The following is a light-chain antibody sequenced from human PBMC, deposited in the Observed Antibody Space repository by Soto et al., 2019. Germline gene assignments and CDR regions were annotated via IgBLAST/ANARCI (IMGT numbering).Light chain of an antibody. Sequence: QSVLTQPASVSGSPGQSIAISCTGTSSDVGGHNYVPWYQQHPGKAPKLMIYEVSNRPSGVSNRFSGSKSGNTASLTISGLQAEDEADYYCSSYTSSGVFGTGTKVTVL. CDR1: SSDVGGHNY. CDR2: EVS. V-gene: IGLV2-14*01. CDR3: SSYTSSGV. J-gene: IGLJ1*01.